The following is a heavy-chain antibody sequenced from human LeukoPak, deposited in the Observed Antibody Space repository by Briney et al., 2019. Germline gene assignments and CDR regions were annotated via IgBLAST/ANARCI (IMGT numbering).Heavy chain of an antibody. CDR3: ARLTSFHYFDY. CDR1: GGSISSSY. V-gene: IGHV4-59*04. D-gene: IGHD3-3*01. CDR2: IYYSGST. Sequence: SETLSLTCTVSGGSISSSYWTWIRQPPGKGLEWIGYIYYSGSTYYNPSLKSRVTISVDTSKNQFSLKLSSVTAADTAVYYCARLTSFHYFDYWGQGTLVTVSS. J-gene: IGHJ4*02.